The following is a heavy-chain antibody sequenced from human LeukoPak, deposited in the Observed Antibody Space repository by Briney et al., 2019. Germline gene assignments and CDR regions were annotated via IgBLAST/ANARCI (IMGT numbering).Heavy chain of an antibody. D-gene: IGHD6-6*01. V-gene: IGHV1-18*01. J-gene: IGHJ6*03. CDR2: ISAYNGNT. CDR1: GYTFTSYG. Sequence: ASVKVSCKASGYTFTSYGISWVRQAPGQGLEWMGWISAYNGNTNYAQKLQGRVTITTDTSTSTAYMELRSLRSDDTAVYYCARDVVKSIAARSSYYYYYMDVWGKGTTVTVSS. CDR3: ARDVVKSIAARSSYYYYYMDV.